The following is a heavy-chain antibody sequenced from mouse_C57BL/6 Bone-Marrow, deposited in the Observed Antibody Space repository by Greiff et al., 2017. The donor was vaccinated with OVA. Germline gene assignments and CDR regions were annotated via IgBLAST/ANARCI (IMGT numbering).Heavy chain of an antibody. D-gene: IGHD1-1*01. CDR3: ARDYGSPAWFAY. J-gene: IGHJ3*01. Sequence: EVQGVESGGDLVKPGGSLKLSCAASGFTFSSYGMSWVRQTPDKRLEWVATISSGGSYTYYPDSVKGRFTISRDNAKNTLYLQMSSLKSEDTAMYYCARDYGSPAWFAYWGQGTLVTVSA. CDR2: ISSGGSYT. CDR1: GFTFSSYG. V-gene: IGHV5-6*01.